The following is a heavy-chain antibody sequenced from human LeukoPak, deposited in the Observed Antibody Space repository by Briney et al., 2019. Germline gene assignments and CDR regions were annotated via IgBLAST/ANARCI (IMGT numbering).Heavy chain of an antibody. CDR1: GGTFSSYA. D-gene: IGHD2-2*02. CDR2: IIPIFGTA. V-gene: IGHV1-69*13. CDR3: ARQYCSSTSCYNWKSYYYYYGMDV. Sequence: ASVTVSFKASGGTFSSYAISWVRQAPGQGLEWMGGIIPIFGTANYAQKFQGRVTITADESTSTAYMELSSLRSEDTAVYYCARQYCSSTSCYNWKSYYYYYGMDVWGQGTTVTVSS. J-gene: IGHJ6*02.